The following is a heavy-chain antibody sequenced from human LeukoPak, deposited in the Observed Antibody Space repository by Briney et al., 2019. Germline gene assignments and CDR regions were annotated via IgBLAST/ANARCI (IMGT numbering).Heavy chain of an antibody. J-gene: IGHJ3*02. CDR3: ATRVMIAITTRGAFHI. CDR2: ISGNSGNT. D-gene: IGHD3-16*01. Sequence: GGSLRLSCAASGFTFGEYAMNWVRQAPGKGLEWVSGISGNSGNTYYAESVKGRFTISRDNSKKTLYLQMNSLRAEDTAMYYCATRVMIAITTRGAFHIWGQGTMVTVSS. CDR1: GFTFGEYA. V-gene: IGHV3-23*01.